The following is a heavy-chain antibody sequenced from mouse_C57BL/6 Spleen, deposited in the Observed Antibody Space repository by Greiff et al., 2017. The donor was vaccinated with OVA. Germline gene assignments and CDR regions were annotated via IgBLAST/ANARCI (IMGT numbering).Heavy chain of an antibody. CDR2: IWSGGST. D-gene: IGHD1-1*01. V-gene: IGHV2-2*01. CDR3: ARNWDYGSSYEYYFDY. J-gene: IGHJ2*01. Sequence: VQLNESGPGLVQPSQSLSITCTVSGFSLTSYGVHWVRQSPGKGLEWLGVIWSGGSTDYNAAFISRLSISKDNSKSQVFFKMNSLQADDTAIYYCARNWDYGSSYEYYFDYWGQGTTLTVSS. CDR1: GFSLTSYG.